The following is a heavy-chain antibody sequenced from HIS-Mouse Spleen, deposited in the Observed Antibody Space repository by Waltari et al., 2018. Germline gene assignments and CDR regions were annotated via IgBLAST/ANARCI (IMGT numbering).Heavy chain of an antibody. CDR2: ST. V-gene: IGHV4-59*01. J-gene: IGHJ3*02. CDR3: ARFERYCSSTSCYTRAFDI. Sequence: STNYNPSLKSRVTISVDTSKNQFSLKLSSVTAADTAVYYCARFERYCSSTSCYTRAFDIWGQGTMVTVSS. D-gene: IGHD2-2*02.